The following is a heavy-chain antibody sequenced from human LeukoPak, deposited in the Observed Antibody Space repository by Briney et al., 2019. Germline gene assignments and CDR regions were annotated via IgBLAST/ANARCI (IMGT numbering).Heavy chain of an antibody. V-gene: IGHV3-7*01. Sequence: GGSLRLSCAASGFSISAYWMSWVRQAPGKGLEWVANINQDGSDKYSVDSVKGRFTISRDNAKNSLYLEMNSLRADDTAVYYCARDLVVVGSSSSYGMDVWGKGTTVTVSS. D-gene: IGHD2-15*01. CDR1: GFSISAYW. CDR3: ARDLVVVGSSSSYGMDV. CDR2: INQDGSDK. J-gene: IGHJ6*04.